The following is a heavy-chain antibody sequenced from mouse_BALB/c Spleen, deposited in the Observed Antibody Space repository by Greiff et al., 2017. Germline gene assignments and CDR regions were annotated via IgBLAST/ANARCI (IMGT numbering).Heavy chain of an antibody. D-gene: IGHD2-14*01. J-gene: IGHJ3*01. CDR3: ARESGVRRGAWFAY. CDR1: GFSLTGYG. Sequence: VQRVESGPGLVAPSQSLSITCTVSGFSLTGYGVNWVRQPQGKGLEWLGMIWGDGSTDYNSALKSRLSINKDNSKSQVFLKMNSLQTDDTARYYCARESGVRRGAWFAYWGQGTLVTVSA. V-gene: IGHV2-6-7*01. CDR2: IWGDGST.